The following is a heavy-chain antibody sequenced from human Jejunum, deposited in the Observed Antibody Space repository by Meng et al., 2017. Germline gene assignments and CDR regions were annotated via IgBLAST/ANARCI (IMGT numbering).Heavy chain of an antibody. CDR3: ASDRGHGVSDN. Sequence: SETLSLTCTVSGGSISSTIYHWDWIRQPPGKGLEWIGSIYYSGTAYYNPSLKSRVTVSVDTSKNQFSLKVSSVTAADTAVYYCASDRGHGVSDNWGQGTLVTVSS. CDR2: IYYSGTA. V-gene: IGHV4-39*07. J-gene: IGHJ4*02. D-gene: IGHD2-8*01. CDR1: GGSISSTIYH.